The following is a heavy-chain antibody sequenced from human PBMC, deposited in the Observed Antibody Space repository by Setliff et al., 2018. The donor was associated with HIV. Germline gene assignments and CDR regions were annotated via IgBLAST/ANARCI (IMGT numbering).Heavy chain of an antibody. V-gene: IGHV1-69*05. CDR1: GGTFSSYA. CDR2: IIPIFGTA. CDR3: ARGIVVVSDAFDI. D-gene: IGHD3-22*01. Sequence: RASVKVSCKASGGTFSSYAISWVRQAPGQGLEWMGGIIPIFGTANYAQKFQGRVTITTDESTSTAYMELSSLRSEDTAVYYCARGIVVVSDAFDIWGQGTMVTISS. J-gene: IGHJ3*02.